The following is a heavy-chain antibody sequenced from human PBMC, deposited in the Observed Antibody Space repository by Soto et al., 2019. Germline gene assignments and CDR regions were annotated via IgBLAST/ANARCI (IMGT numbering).Heavy chain of an antibody. V-gene: IGHV1-69*08. CDR2: IVPTLRLT. D-gene: IGHD1-26*01. Sequence: QVQLVQSGAEVKKPGSSLKVSCETSGGTSTIYTITWVRQAPGQGLQWMGRIVPTLRLTNYAQDFQGRLTITADTSTSTAHMKLSSLTSEDTAVYYCATEKYGAERVGVYTWGQGTLVTVSS. CDR3: ATEKYGAERVGVYT. J-gene: IGHJ5*02. CDR1: GGTSTIYT.